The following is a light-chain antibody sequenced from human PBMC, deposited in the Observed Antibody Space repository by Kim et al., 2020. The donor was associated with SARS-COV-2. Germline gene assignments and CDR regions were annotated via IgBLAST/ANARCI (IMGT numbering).Light chain of an antibody. CDR3: QQYGSTRPRT. CDR2: GAS. Sequence: PWQRATHSRTPSESVSGRSLAWYQQNPGQAPSLLIYGASRSASNVTDRFSGGGSGTAFTLTTSRLEPEDYAVYYCQQYGSTRPRTFGGGTKVDIK. CDR1: ESVSGRS. J-gene: IGKJ4*01. V-gene: IGKV3-20*01.